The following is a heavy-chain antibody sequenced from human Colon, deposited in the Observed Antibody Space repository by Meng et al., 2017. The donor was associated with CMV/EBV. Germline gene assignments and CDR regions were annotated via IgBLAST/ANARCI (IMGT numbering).Heavy chain of an antibody. CDR3: ARARSTSNHGMDV. Sequence: SRKISGAASGFTFSSYAMHWVRQAPGKGLEWVAVISYDGSNKYYADSVKGRFTISRDNSKNTLYLQMNSLRAEDTAVYYCARARSTSNHGMDVWGQGTTVTVSS. D-gene: IGHD1-1*01. CDR1: GFTFSSYA. V-gene: IGHV3-30-3*01. J-gene: IGHJ6*02. CDR2: ISYDGSNK.